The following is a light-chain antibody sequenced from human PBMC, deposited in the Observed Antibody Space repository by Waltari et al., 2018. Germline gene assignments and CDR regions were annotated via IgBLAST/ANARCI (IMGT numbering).Light chain of an antibody. CDR1: QDISNY. Sequence: DIQMTQSPSSLSASVGDRVTTTCQASQDISNYLNWYQQKPGKAPKLLIYDASNLETGVPSRFSGSGSGTDFTFTISSLQPEDIATYYCQQYDNLPSITFGQGTRLEIK. CDR3: QQYDNLPSIT. J-gene: IGKJ5*01. V-gene: IGKV1-33*01. CDR2: DAS.